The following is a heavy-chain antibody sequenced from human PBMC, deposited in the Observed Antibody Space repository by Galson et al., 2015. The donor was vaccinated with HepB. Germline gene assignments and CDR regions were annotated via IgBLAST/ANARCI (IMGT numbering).Heavy chain of an antibody. J-gene: IGHJ4*02. V-gene: IGHV3-33*01. CDR2: IRYDGNGK. D-gene: IGHD1-26*01. CDR1: GLTFSGYA. CDR3: AAGKVEATALAH. Sequence: SLRLSCAVSGLTFSGYAVHWVRQAPGKGLEWVAAIRYDGNGKDYADSVKGRFTISRDNSKNTVYLQTNSLRGEDTAVYYCAAGKVEATALAHWGRGTLVTVSS.